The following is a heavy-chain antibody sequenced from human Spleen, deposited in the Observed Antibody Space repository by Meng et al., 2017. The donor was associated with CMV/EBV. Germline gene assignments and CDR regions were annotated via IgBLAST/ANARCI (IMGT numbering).Heavy chain of an antibody. CDR2: ISPAGTEG. CDR3: AAWGGGRNY. V-gene: IGHV3-7*01. Sequence: LSCAASGFTFSSSWMNWVRQAPDKGLEWVANISPAGTEGISVDSMKGRFTISRDNAKNSLYLQMNSLRAEDTAVYYCAAWGGGRNYWGQGTLVTVSS. D-gene: IGHD7-27*01. CDR1: GFTFSSSW. J-gene: IGHJ4*02.